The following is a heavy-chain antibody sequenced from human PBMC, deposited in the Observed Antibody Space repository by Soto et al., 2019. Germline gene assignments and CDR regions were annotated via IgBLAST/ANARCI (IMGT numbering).Heavy chain of an antibody. CDR1: GFSLSTSGVG. CDR3: ARGMDPQLFDAFDI. CDR2: IYWDDDK. D-gene: IGHD6-13*01. V-gene: IGHV2-5*02. J-gene: IGHJ3*02. Sequence: GSGPTLVNPTQTLTLTCTFSGFSLSTSGVGVGWIRQPPGKALEWLALIYWDDDKRYSPSLKSRLTITKDTSKNQVVLTMTNMDPVDTATYYCARGMDPQLFDAFDIWGQGTMVTVSS.